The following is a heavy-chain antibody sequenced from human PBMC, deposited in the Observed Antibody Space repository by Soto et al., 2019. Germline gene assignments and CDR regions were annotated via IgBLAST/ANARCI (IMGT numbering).Heavy chain of an antibody. CDR3: AAGAYHDTSGYSSDY. CDR2: IVVGSGNT. J-gene: IGHJ4*02. Sequence: GASVKVSCKASGFTFITSTVQWVRQARGQPLEWLGWIVVGSGNTIYAQNFQERVTFTRDESTSTAYMELSSLRFEDTGVYYCAAGAYHDTSGYSSDYWGQGTLVTVSS. D-gene: IGHD3-3*01. CDR1: GFTFITST. V-gene: IGHV1-58*01.